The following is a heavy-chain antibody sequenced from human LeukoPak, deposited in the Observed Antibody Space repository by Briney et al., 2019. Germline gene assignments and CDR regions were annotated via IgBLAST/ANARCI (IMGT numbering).Heavy chain of an antibody. J-gene: IGHJ4*02. Sequence: GGSLRLSCAASGFTFTNAWMNWVRQAPGKGLEWVGRIKSKADGETIDYAAPVKGRFTFSRDDSKSMLYLQMNSLKSEDTAVYYCSTLTSRGLSDSWGQGTLVTVSS. CDR2: IKSKADGETI. CDR3: STLTSRGLSDS. CDR1: GFTFTNAW. V-gene: IGHV3-15*07. D-gene: IGHD1-20*01.